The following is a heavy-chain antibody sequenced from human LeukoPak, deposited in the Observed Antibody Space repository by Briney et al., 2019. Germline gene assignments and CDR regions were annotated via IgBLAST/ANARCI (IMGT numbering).Heavy chain of an antibody. CDR1: GGSISSGGYY. J-gene: IGHJ4*02. D-gene: IGHD3-22*01. Sequence: SETLSLTCAVSGGSISSGGYYWSWIRQHPGKGLEWIGYIYYSGSTYYNPSLKSRVTISVDTSKNHFSLKLSSVTAADTAVYYCARAATYYYDSSGGAYFDYWGQGTLVTVSS. V-gene: IGHV4-31*11. CDR3: ARAATYYYDSSGGAYFDY. CDR2: IYYSGST.